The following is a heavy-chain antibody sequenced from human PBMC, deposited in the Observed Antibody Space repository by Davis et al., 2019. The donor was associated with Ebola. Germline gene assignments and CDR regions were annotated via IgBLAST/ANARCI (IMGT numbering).Heavy chain of an antibody. Sequence: GESLKISCAASGFTFSSYGMHWVRQAPGKGLEWVAVIWYDGSNKYYADSVKGRFTISRDNSKNTLYLQMNSLRAEDTAVYYCASGPRSNNPHTYYYDSSGPLDYWGQGTLVTVSS. D-gene: IGHD3-22*01. CDR2: IWYDGSNK. CDR3: ASGPRSNNPHTYYYDSSGPLDY. V-gene: IGHV3-33*08. J-gene: IGHJ4*02. CDR1: GFTFSSYG.